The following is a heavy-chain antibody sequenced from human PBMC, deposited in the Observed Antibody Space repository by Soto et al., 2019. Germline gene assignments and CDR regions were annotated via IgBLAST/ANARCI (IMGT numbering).Heavy chain of an antibody. CDR1: GFTVTTNY. D-gene: IGHD4-4*01. V-gene: IGHV3-53*01. Sequence: PGVSLRLSCAASGFTVTTNYMNWVRQAPGKGLEWVSVLYTGGSTYYADSVEGRFTVSRDSSKNTLYLQMNSLRAEDTAVYFCARSRNYSNSPYDALDIWGQGTMVTVSS. J-gene: IGHJ3*02. CDR2: LYTGGST. CDR3: ARSRNYSNSPYDALDI.